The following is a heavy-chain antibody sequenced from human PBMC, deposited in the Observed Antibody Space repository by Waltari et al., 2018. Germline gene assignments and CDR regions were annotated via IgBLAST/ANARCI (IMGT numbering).Heavy chain of an antibody. CDR3: ARDRGPYYHGSGSPIY. Sequence: QVQLVQSGSELKKPGASVKVSCKASGYTFTDHAMNWVRQAPGQGLQFLGLINTNTQNPFDERGFAGRFVFSLYTSISTVYMEITSLKTEDTAVYYCARDRGPYYHGSGSPIYWGQGTLVTVSS. D-gene: IGHD3-10*01. J-gene: IGHJ4*02. CDR2: INTNTQNP. V-gene: IGHV7-4-1*02. CDR1: GYTFTDHA.